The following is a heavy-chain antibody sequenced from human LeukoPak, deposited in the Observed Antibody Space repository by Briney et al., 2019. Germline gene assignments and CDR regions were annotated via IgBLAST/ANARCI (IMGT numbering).Heavy chain of an antibody. CDR3: AKDLGYCSSFSCPFDY. CDR1: GFSFSSYT. J-gene: IGHJ4*02. V-gene: IGHV3-23*01. Sequence: GWSLRLSCAVSGFSFSSYTMSWVRQAPGKGLEWVSAISGSGGSTYYADCVKGRFTISRDNSKNTLFLQMNSLRAEDTAVYYCAKDLGYCSSFSCPFDYWGQGTLVTVSS. D-gene: IGHD2-2*01. CDR2: ISGSGGST.